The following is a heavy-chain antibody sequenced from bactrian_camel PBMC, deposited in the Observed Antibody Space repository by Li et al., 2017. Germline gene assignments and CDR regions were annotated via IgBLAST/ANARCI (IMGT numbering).Heavy chain of an antibody. D-gene: IGHD3*01. CDR2: VSYDGTT. CDR3: AAVPRVTATQALAFMRDPGSGY. CDR1: GFVFDASD. V-gene: IGHV3S55*01. Sequence: HVQLVESGGGSVQAGGSLRLSCTAYGFVFDASDMGWYRRVRGNECELVATVSYDGTTYYADSVKGRFTISQDNAKPVNTLILQMNSLKPEDTAMYYCAAVPRVTATQALAFMRDPGSGYWGQGTQVTVS. J-gene: IGHJ6*01.